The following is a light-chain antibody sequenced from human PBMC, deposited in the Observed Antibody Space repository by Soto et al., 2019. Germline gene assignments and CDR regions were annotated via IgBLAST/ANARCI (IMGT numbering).Light chain of an antibody. CDR2: DAS. CDR1: QSISDW. Sequence: DIQLTQSPATLSAYFGDRVNITCRASQSISDWLAWYQQKAGKAPELLISDASTLATGVPSRFSGTGSGTEFTLTISSLQTDDSATYFCQEYKTYAFGPGTKVDIK. V-gene: IGKV1-5*01. CDR3: QEYKTYA. J-gene: IGKJ2*01.